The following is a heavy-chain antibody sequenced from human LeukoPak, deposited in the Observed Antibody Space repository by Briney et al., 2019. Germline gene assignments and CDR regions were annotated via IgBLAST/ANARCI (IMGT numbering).Heavy chain of an antibody. V-gene: IGHV4-59*01. CDR1: GGSISTYY. CDR3: ARSERYSSGWYFYFDY. D-gene: IGHD6-19*01. CDR2: IYYSGST. Sequence: ALETLSLTCTVSGGSISTYYWSWIRQPPGKGLEWIGYIYYSGSTNYNPSLKSRVTISIDTSKNQFSLNLSSVTAADTAVYYCARSERYSSGWYFYFDYWGQGTLVTVSS. J-gene: IGHJ4*02.